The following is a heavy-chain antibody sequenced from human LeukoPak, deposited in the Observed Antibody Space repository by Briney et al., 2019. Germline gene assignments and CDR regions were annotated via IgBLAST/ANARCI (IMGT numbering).Heavy chain of an antibody. V-gene: IGHV3-30*02. CDR1: GFTFSSYG. CDR3: AKDLIFGVVITYYFDY. Sequence: GGSLRLSCAASGFTFSSYGMHWVRQAPGKGLEWVAFIRYDGSNKYYADSVKGRFTISRDNSKNTLYLQMNSLRAEDTAVYYCAKDLIFGVVITYYFDYWGQGTLVTVSS. D-gene: IGHD3-3*01. CDR2: IRYDGSNK. J-gene: IGHJ4*02.